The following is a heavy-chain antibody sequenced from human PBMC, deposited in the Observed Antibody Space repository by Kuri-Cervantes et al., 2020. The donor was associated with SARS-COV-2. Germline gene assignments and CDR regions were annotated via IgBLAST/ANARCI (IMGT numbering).Heavy chain of an antibody. CDR1: EGTFFSYA. CDR3: ATSVAGDPDYYYYYMDV. CDR2: FAPIFGKT. V-gene: IGHV1-69*13. J-gene: IGHJ6*03. D-gene: IGHD7-27*01. Sequence: SVKVSCKASEGTFFSYAISWVRQAPGQGLEWMGGFAPIFGKTDYAQKFQGRVTMTADESTNTAYMELSSLRFEDTAVYYCATSVAGDPDYYYYYMDVWGTGTTVTVSS.